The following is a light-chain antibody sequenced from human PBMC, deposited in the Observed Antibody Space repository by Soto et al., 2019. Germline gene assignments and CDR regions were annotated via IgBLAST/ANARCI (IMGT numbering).Light chain of an antibody. CDR3: QQYNNWPPT. CDR2: GAS. CDR1: QSVSKN. Sequence: EIGMTQSPATLSVSPGEKATLFCRASQSVSKNLAWYQRKPGQVPRLLISGASTRAIGVPARFSGSGSGTEFTLTISSLQSEDFAVYYCQQYNNWPPTFGQGTKVEIK. J-gene: IGKJ1*01. V-gene: IGKV3-15*01.